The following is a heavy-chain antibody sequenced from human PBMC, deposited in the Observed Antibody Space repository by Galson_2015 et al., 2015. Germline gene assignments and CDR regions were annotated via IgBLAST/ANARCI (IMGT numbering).Heavy chain of an antibody. J-gene: IGHJ4*02. CDR2: TYYRSKRQT. D-gene: IGHD5-12*01. Sequence: CAISGDSVSSHSVSWNWIRQSPSRGLEWLGRTYYRSKRQTDYAVSVKSRITINPDTSKNQFSLQLSSVSPEDTAVYYCARGGHGYTVANFHSWGQGTLVTVSS. V-gene: IGHV6-1*01. CDR1: GDSVSSHSVS. CDR3: ARGGHGYTVANFHS.